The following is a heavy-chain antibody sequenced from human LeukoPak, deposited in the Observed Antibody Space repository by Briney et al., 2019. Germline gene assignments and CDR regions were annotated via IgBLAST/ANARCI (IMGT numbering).Heavy chain of an antibody. CDR3: ASRGPGYSGYEMRSYYFDY. D-gene: IGHD5-12*01. J-gene: IGHJ4*02. V-gene: IGHV4-34*12. CDR1: GGSFSGYY. CDR2: IIHSGST. Sequence: SETLPLTCAVYGGSFSGYYWSWIRQPPGKGLEWIGEIIHSGSTHYNPSLKSRVTKSVDTSKNQFSLKLAYVTAPGPAVFYWASRGPGYSGYEMRSYYFDYWAQGTLVTVSS.